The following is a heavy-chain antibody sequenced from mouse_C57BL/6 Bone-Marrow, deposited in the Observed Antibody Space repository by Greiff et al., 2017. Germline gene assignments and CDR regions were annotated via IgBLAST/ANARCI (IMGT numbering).Heavy chain of an antibody. V-gene: IGHV1-55*01. J-gene: IGHJ4*01. CDR2: IYPGSGST. Sequence: QVQLKQPGAELVKPGASVKMSCKASGYTFTSYWITWVKQRPGQGLEWIGDIYPGSGSTNYNEKFKSKATLTVDTSSSTAYMQLSSLTSEDSAVYYCAREGDYYGSSSLYAMDYWGQGTSVTVSS. D-gene: IGHD1-1*01. CDR1: GYTFTSYW. CDR3: AREGDYYGSSSLYAMDY.